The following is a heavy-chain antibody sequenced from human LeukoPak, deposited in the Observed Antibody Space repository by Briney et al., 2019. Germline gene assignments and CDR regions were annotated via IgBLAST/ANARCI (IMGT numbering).Heavy chain of an antibody. CDR3: ARGVGETLSGWTLDY. J-gene: IGHJ4*01. V-gene: IGHV3-30*03. Sequence: PGGSLRLSCAASGLTFSSHWMHWVRQAPGKGLEWMAVIIYDGSNKNYADSVKGRFTISRDNSRNTLYMKMNSLRVEDTAVYYCARGVGETLSGWTLDYWGHGTLVAVSS. CDR1: GLTFSSHW. D-gene: IGHD6-19*01. CDR2: IIYDGSNK.